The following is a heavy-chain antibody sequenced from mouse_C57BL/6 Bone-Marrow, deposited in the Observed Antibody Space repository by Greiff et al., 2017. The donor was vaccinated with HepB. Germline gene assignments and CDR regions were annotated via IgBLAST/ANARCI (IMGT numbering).Heavy chain of an antibody. V-gene: IGHV1-5*01. CDR2: IYPGNSDT. D-gene: IGHD1-1*01. CDR3: THITTVASHWYFDV. J-gene: IGHJ1*03. Sequence: EVKLQESGTVLARPGASVKMSCKTSGYTFTSYWMHWVKQRPGQGLEWIGAIYPGNSDTSYNQKFKGKAKLTAVTSASTAYMELSSLTNEDAAVYSCTHITTVASHWYFDVWGTGTTVTVSS. CDR1: GYTFTSYW.